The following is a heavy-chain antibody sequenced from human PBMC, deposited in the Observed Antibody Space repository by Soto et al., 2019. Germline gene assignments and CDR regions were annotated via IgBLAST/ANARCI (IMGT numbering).Heavy chain of an antibody. D-gene: IGHD4-17*01. CDR2: INAYNGNT. V-gene: IGHV1-18*01. CDR3: ARELRTAVTRYYMDF. Sequence: GASVKVACKASGYTFTSYGISWVRQAPGQGLEWMGWINAYNGNTKYSQKLQGRVTITRDTSASTAYMELSSLRSEDTAVYYCARELRTAVTRYYMDFWGKGTTVTVSS. CDR1: GYTFTSYG. J-gene: IGHJ6*03.